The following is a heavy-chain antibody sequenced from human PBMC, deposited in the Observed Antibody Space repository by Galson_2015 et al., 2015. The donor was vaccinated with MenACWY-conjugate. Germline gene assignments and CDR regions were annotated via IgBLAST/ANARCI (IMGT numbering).Heavy chain of an antibody. Sequence: SLRLSCAASGFTFSSYAMSWVRQAPGKGLEWVSAISGSGGSTYYADSVKGRFTISRDNSKNTLYLQMNSLRAEDTAVYYCAGAYCYDSSGYYYFTEYFQHWGQGTLVTVSS. J-gene: IGHJ1*01. CDR1: GFTFSSYA. CDR3: AGAYCYDSSGYYYFTEYFQH. CDR2: ISGSGGST. D-gene: IGHD3-22*01. V-gene: IGHV3-23*01.